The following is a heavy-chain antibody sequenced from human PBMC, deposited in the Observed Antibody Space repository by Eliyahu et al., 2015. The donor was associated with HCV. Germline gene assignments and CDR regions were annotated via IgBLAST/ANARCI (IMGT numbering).Heavy chain of an antibody. CDR3: ARDLVKYGGNEDVGGYYYGMDV. CDR1: GGTFSSYA. V-gene: IGHV1-69*06. J-gene: IGHJ6*02. D-gene: IGHD4-23*01. Sequence: QVQLVQSGAEVKKPGSSVKVSCKASGGTFSSYAISWVRQAPGQGLEWMGGIIPIFGTANYAQKFQGRVTITADKSTSTAYMELSSLRSEDTAVYYCARDLVKYGGNEDVGGYYYGMDVWGQGTTVTVSS. CDR2: IIPIFGTA.